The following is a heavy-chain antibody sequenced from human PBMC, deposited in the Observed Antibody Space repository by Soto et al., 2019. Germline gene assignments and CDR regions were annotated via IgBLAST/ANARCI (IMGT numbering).Heavy chain of an antibody. CDR1: EFTFSSYG. CDR3: AKERRITGTTYDMDV. CDR2: ISYDGSNK. Sequence: SLRLSCAASEFTFSSYGMHWVRQAPGKGLEWVAVISYDGSNKYYADSVKGRFTISRDNSKNTLYLQMNSLRAEDTAVYYCAKERRITGTTYDMDVWGQGTTVTVSS. D-gene: IGHD1-7*01. J-gene: IGHJ6*02. V-gene: IGHV3-30*18.